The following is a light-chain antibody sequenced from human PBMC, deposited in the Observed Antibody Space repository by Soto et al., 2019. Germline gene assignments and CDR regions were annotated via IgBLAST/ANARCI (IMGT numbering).Light chain of an antibody. CDR3: QQYYNCPQST. CDR1: QSVLYSSTNRNN. J-gene: IGKJ2*02. CDR2: WAS. Sequence: DIVMTQSPDSLAVSLGERATINCKSSQSVLYSSTNRNNLAWYQQRPGQPPRLLIYWASTRESGVPDRFSGSGSGTDFTLTISSLQAEDVAVYYCQQYYNCPQSTFGQGTKLEIK. V-gene: IGKV4-1*01.